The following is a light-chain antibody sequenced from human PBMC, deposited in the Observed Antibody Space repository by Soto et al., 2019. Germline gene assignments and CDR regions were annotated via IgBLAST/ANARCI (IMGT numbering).Light chain of an antibody. CDR2: QVT. CDR3: TSYSSSNTFYV. CDR1: SSDVGGYYY. J-gene: IGLJ1*01. Sequence: QSALTQPASVSGSPGQSITISCTGTSSDVGGYYYVSWYQHHPGQAPKLMIYQVTNRPSGVSNRFSGSKSGNTASLTISGLQAEDEADYYCTSYSSSNTFYVFGTGTKLTVL. V-gene: IGLV2-14*01.